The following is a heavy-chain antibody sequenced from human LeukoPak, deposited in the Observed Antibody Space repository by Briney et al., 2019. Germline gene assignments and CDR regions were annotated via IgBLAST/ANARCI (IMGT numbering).Heavy chain of an antibody. Sequence: GGSLRLSCAAPGFTFRSSATSWVRQDPGKGLEWVSAISGSGGSTYYADSVKGRFTISRDNSKNTLYLQMNSLRAEDTAVFYCAKGIYYDYGDYFDYWGQGTLVTVSS. J-gene: IGHJ4*02. D-gene: IGHD4-17*01. CDR2: ISGSGGST. V-gene: IGHV3-23*01. CDR3: AKGIYYDYGDYFDY. CDR1: GFTFRSSA.